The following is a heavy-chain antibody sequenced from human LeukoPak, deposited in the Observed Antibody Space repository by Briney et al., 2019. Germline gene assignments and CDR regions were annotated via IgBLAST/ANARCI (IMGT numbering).Heavy chain of an antibody. Sequence: GGSLRLSCAASGFTFSSYAMSWVRQAPGKGLEWVSAISGSGGSTYYADSVKGRFTISRDNSQNTLYLQMNSLRAEDTAVYYCARVPFEYYFYYYMDVWGKGTAVTVSS. CDR1: GFTFSSYA. CDR3: ARVPFEYYFYYYMDV. D-gene: IGHD3-16*01. CDR2: ISGSGGST. V-gene: IGHV3-23*01. J-gene: IGHJ6*03.